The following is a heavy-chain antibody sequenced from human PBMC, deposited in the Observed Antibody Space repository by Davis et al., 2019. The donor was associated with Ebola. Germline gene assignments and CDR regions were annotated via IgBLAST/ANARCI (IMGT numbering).Heavy chain of an antibody. CDR3: VRHPVGLSDAFDL. CDR1: GESMISYF. D-gene: IGHD1-26*01. Sequence: SETLSLTCTVSGESMISYFWTWIRQPPGKNLEWLGYVHDSGDTKYNPSLMSRVAISLDTSKNQFSLRLNSVTVADTAVYYCVRHPVGLSDAFDLWGQGRLVAVSS. V-gene: IGHV4-59*08. CDR2: VHDSGDT. J-gene: IGHJ3*01.